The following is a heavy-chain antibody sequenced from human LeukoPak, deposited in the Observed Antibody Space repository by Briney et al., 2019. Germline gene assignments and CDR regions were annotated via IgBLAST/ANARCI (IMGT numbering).Heavy chain of an antibody. CDR1: GYTLTELS. Sequence: ASVKVSCKVSGYTLTELSMHWVRQAPGKGLEWMGGFDPEDGETIYAQKFQGRVTMTEDTFTDTAYMELSSLRSEDTAVYYCATDPHLAAAEAFDIWGQGTMVTVSS. D-gene: IGHD6-13*01. V-gene: IGHV1-24*01. J-gene: IGHJ3*02. CDR2: FDPEDGET. CDR3: ATDPHLAAAEAFDI.